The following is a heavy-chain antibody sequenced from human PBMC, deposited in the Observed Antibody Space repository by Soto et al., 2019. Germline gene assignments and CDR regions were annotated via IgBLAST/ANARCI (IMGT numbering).Heavy chain of an antibody. V-gene: IGHV3-48*02. CDR2: ISSSSNNI. D-gene: IGHD2-21*02. CDR1: GFTLTHYS. Sequence: PGGSLRLSCAASGFTLTHYSMNWVRQAPGKGLEWVAYISSSSNNIYYADSVKGRFTISRDNVKNSVDLQMNSLRDEDTAVYYCARDARREVTSFLNYRGPGILVTVSS. CDR3: ARDARREVTSFLNY. J-gene: IGHJ4*02.